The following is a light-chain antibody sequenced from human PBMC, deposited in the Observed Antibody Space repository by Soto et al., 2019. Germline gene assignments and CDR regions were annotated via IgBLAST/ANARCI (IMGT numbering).Light chain of an antibody. V-gene: IGKV4-1*01. Sequence: DIVMTQSPDSLAVSLGERATINCKSSQSVLYNSDNKNYLAWYQQKAGQPPKLLIYWASTRDSGVPDRFSGIGSGADFTLTINSLQAEDVAVYDCQQYYTTLSFGGGTQVEIK. CDR1: QSVLYNSDNKNY. CDR3: QQYYTTLS. J-gene: IGKJ4*01. CDR2: WAS.